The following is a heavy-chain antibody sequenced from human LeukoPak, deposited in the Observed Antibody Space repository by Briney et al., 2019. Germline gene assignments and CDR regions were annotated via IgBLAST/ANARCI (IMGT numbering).Heavy chain of an antibody. CDR1: GYSFTSYW. D-gene: IGHD6-13*01. CDR2: IYPGDSDI. J-gene: IGHJ4*02. Sequence: GESLKISCKGSGYSFTSYWIAWVRLMPGKGLEWMGIIYPGDSDIRYSPSFQGQVTISADKSISTAYLQWSSLKASDTAMYYCARSTIMAAAGSPFDYWGQGTLVTVSS. V-gene: IGHV5-51*01. CDR3: ARSTIMAAAGSPFDY.